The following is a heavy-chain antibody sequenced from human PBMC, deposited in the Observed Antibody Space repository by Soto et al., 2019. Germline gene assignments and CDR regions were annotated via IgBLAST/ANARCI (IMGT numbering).Heavy chain of an antibody. Sequence: PSETLSLTCVVSGYSISSGYYWGWIRQPPGKGLEWIGTIYDSGSTYYKPSLKSRVTVSVDTSNNQFSLKLRSVTAADTAVYYCARGYRLAILVVITHVFDIWGQGTMVTVSS. D-gene: IGHD3-22*01. V-gene: IGHV4-38-2*01. CDR1: GYSISSGYY. CDR3: ARGYRLAILVVITHVFDI. CDR2: IYDSGST. J-gene: IGHJ3*02.